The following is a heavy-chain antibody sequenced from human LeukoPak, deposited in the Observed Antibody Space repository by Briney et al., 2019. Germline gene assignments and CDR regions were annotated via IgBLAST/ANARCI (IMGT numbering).Heavy chain of an antibody. CDR1: GYTFTNYG. V-gene: IGHV1-18*01. CDR3: ARHTYSSSSSFNF. D-gene: IGHD6-6*01. J-gene: IGHJ4*02. Sequence: GASVKVSCKASGYTFTNYGFSWVRRAPGQGLEWMGRISAYNGNTNYAQNFQDGVTMTTDTSTTTAYMGLRSLRSDDTAVYYCARHTYSSSSSFNFWGQGTLVTVSS. CDR2: ISAYNGNT.